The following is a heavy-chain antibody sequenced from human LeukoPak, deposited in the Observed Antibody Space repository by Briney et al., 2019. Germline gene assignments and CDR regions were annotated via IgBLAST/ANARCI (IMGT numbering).Heavy chain of an antibody. J-gene: IGHJ3*01. V-gene: IGHV4-4*09. D-gene: IGHD4-17*01. CDR3: ASRRSRDYGDYVGAFDL. CDR2: VHSTGFS. Sequence: PSETLSLTCTVSGGSINRFYWTWIRQSPGKGLEWIGYVHSTGFSKYHPSLKSRVTISVDTSKNQVSLKMTSVTAADTAMYFCASRRSRDYGDYVGAFDLWGLGTMVIVSS. CDR1: GGSINRFY.